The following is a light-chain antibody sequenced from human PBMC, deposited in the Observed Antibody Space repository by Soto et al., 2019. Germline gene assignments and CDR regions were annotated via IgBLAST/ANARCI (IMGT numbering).Light chain of an antibody. CDR1: QTLLYSANNKNY. CDR3: QQYYTTPPT. CDR2: WAS. Sequence: DIVMTQSPDSLAVSLDERATINCKSSQTLLYSANNKNYLTWYQQKPGQPPKLLIYWASTRESGVPDRFSGSVSGTDFTLTISSLQAEDVAVYYCQQYYTTPPTFGQGTKLEIK. J-gene: IGKJ2*01. V-gene: IGKV4-1*01.